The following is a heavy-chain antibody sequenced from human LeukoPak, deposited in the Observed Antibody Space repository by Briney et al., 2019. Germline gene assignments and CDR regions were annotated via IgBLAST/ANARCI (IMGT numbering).Heavy chain of an antibody. CDR1: GFTFSSYS. CDR2: IGISSGNT. Sequence: GGSLRLSCAASGFTFSSYSMNWVRQAPGKGLEWISYIGISSGNTKYADSVKGRFTISGDKAKNSVYLQMNSLRVGDTAVYYCARDTKYAFDNWGQGTLVTVSS. V-gene: IGHV3-48*01. CDR3: ARDTKYAFDN. J-gene: IGHJ4*02. D-gene: IGHD2-2*01.